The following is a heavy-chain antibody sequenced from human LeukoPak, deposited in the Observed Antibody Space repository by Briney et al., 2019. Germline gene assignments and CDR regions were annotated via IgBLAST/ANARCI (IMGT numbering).Heavy chain of an antibody. CDR3: AKNGDRGAYCTGGTCYPYFYYYMDV. Sequence: PGRSLRLSCAASGFNFNSYAMHWVRQAPGKGLEWVALISYDESYKNYADSVKGRFTISRDNSKNTLYLQMNSLRAEDTAIYYCAKNGDRGAYCTGGTCYPYFYYYMDVWGKGTTVTI. CDR1: GFNFNSYA. J-gene: IGHJ6*03. V-gene: IGHV3-30*04. CDR2: ISYDESYK. D-gene: IGHD2-15*01.